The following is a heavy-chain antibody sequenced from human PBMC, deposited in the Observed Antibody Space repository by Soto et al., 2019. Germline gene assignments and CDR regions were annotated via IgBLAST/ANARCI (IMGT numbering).Heavy chain of an antibody. J-gene: IGHJ5*02. Sequence: SVKVSCKASGGTFSSYAISWVRQAPGQGLEWMGGIIPIFGTANYAQKFQGRVTITADESTSTAYMELSSLRSDDTAVYYCARSPGPLGGWFDPWGQGTLVTVSS. CDR3: ARSPGPLGGWFDP. D-gene: IGHD2-8*02. CDR2: IIPIFGTA. CDR1: GGTFSSYA. V-gene: IGHV1-69*13.